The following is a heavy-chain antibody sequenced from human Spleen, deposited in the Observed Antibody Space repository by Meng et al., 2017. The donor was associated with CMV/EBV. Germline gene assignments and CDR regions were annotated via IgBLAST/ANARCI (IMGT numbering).Heavy chain of an antibody. J-gene: IGHJ6*02. D-gene: IGHD2-15*01. CDR1: GFTFSSHA. Sequence: GGSLRLSCAASGFTFSSHALHWVRQAPGKGLEWAAVISYEGSNKYYADSVKGRFAISRDNSKNTLYLEMNSLRAEDTAVYYCARDRGVVASPGYYYGLDVWGQGTLVTVSS. CDR2: ISYEGSNK. V-gene: IGHV3-30*09. CDR3: ARDRGVVASPGYYYGLDV.